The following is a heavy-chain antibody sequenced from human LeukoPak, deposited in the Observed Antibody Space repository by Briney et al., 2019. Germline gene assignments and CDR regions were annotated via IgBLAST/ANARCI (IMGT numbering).Heavy chain of an antibody. Sequence: QPRGSLRLSCAVSGFTFSSHSVNWVRQAPGKGLECVSYISSSSSTIYYADSVKGRFTISRDNAKNSLYLQMSSLRAEDTAVYYCARVVLSMAYFDSWGQGTLVTVSS. CDR3: ARVVLSMAYFDS. D-gene: IGHD2/OR15-2a*01. CDR1: GFTFSSHS. V-gene: IGHV3-48*01. CDR2: ISSSSSTI. J-gene: IGHJ4*02.